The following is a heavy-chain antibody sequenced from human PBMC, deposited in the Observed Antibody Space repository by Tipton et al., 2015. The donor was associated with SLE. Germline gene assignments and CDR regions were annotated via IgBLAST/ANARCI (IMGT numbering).Heavy chain of an antibody. V-gene: IGHV4-39*01. CDR2: IYYSGST. D-gene: IGHD4-23*01. Sequence: GLVKPSETLSLTCTVSGGSISSSSYYWGWIRQPPGKGLEWIGSIYYSGSTYYNPSLKSRVTISVDTSKNQFSLKLSSVTAADTAVYYCARRPPNDYGGHFDYWGQGTLVTVSS. CDR3: ARRPPNDYGGHFDY. CDR1: GGSISSSSYY. J-gene: IGHJ4*02.